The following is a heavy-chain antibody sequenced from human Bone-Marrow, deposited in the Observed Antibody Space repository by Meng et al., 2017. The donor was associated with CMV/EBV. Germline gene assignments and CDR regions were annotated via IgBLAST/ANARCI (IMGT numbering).Heavy chain of an antibody. Sequence: LSLTCAVYVGSFSGYKGTWVRRAPGKGLEWIGEIDDTGGTNYSPSLKSRVIMSVDTSKNQFSLKVASVTAADTAVFYCARGRGRLDYWSQGTLVTVSS. V-gene: IGHV4-34*01. J-gene: IGHJ4*02. CDR2: IDDTGGT. CDR3: ARGRGRLDY. CDR1: VGSFSGYK. D-gene: IGHD3-10*01.